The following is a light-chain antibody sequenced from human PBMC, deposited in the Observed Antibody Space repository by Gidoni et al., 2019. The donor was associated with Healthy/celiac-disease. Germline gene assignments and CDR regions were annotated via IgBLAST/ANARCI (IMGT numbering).Light chain of an antibody. CDR2: GNS. J-gene: IGLJ2*01. Sequence: VTISCTGSSSNIGAGYDVHWYQQLPGTAPKLLIYGNSNRPSGVPDRFSGSKSGASASLAITGLQAEDEADYYCQSYDSSLSGFVVFGGGTKLTVL. V-gene: IGLV1-40*03. CDR1: SSNIGAGYD. CDR3: QSYDSSLSGFVV.